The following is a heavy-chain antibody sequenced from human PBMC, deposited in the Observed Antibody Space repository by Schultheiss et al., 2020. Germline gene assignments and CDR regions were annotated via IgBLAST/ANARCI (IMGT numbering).Heavy chain of an antibody. CDR1: GFTFGDYA. D-gene: IGHD3-3*01. Sequence: GGSLRLSCTASGFTFGDYAMSWVRQAPGKGLEWVAAIWYDGSKKYYADSVMGRFTISRDNAKNSLYLQMNSLRAEDTAVYYCANWRRDFWSGYHQSLYYYGMDVWGQGTTVTVSS. CDR2: IWYDGSKK. J-gene: IGHJ6*02. CDR3: ANWRRDFWSGYHQSLYYYGMDV. V-gene: IGHV3-33*03.